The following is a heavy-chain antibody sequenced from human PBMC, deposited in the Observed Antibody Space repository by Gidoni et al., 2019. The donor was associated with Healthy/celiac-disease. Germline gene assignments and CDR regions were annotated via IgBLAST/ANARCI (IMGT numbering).Heavy chain of an antibody. D-gene: IGHD3-3*01. V-gene: IGHV4-38-2*01. Sequence: QVQLQESGPGLVKPSETLSLTCAVSGYSISSGYYWGWIRPPPGKGLEWIGRIYHSGSPDYTPSLKSRVTISVDTSKNQFSLKLSSVTAADTAVYYCASAYDFWSGNLTFDYWGQGTLVTVSA. J-gene: IGHJ4*02. CDR2: IYHSGSP. CDR3: ASAYDFWSGNLTFDY. CDR1: GYSISSGYY.